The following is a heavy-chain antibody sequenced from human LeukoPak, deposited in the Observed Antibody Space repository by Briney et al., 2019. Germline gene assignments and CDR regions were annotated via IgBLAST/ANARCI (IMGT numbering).Heavy chain of an antibody. CDR3: ARLEVDDY. V-gene: IGHV1-69*05. CDR1: GGTFSSYA. J-gene: IGHJ4*02. D-gene: IGHD2-15*01. CDR2: IIPIFGTA. Sequence: SVKVSCKASGGTFSSYAISWVRQAPGQGLELMGRIIPIFGTANYAQKFQGRVTITTDESTSTAYMELSSLRSEDTAVYYCARLEVDDYWGQGTLVIVSS.